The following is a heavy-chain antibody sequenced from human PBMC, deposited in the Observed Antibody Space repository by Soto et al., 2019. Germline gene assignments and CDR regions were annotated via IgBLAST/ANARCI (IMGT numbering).Heavy chain of an antibody. Sequence: GGSLRLSCAASGFTFSSYAMSWVRQAPGKGLEWVSAISGSGGSTYYADSVKGRFTISRDNSKNTLYLQMNSLRAEDTAVYYCAKDLHSGSYYGPDAFDIWGQGKMVTVSS. J-gene: IGHJ3*02. CDR2: ISGSGGST. CDR1: GFTFSSYA. V-gene: IGHV3-23*01. D-gene: IGHD1-26*01. CDR3: AKDLHSGSYYGPDAFDI.